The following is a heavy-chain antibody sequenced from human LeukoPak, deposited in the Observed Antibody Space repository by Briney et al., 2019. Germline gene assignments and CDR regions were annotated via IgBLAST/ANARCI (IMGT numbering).Heavy chain of an antibody. CDR1: GFTFSTYT. Sequence: GGSLRLSCAASGFTFSTYTMNWVRQAPGKGLEWVSSISSSSNNINYADSVKGRFTISRDNAMNSVHLQMNSLRVEDTAVYYCAKGYQRPDYWGQGTLITVSS. D-gene: IGHD2-2*01. V-gene: IGHV3-21*01. CDR3: AKGYQRPDY. J-gene: IGHJ4*02. CDR2: ISSSSNNI.